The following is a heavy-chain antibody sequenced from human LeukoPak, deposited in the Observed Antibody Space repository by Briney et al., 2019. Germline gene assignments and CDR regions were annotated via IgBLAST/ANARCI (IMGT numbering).Heavy chain of an antibody. CDR2: IYYSGST. Sequence: SETLSLTCTVSGGSISSGGYYWSWIRQHPGKGLEWIGYIYYSGSTYYNPSLKSRVTISVDTSKNQFSLKLSSVTAADTAVYYCARVRPHARYYDSSGYSIPYYFDYWGQGTLVTVSS. CDR3: ARVRPHARYYDSSGYSIPYYFDY. D-gene: IGHD3-22*01. J-gene: IGHJ4*02. V-gene: IGHV4-31*03. CDR1: GGSISSGGYY.